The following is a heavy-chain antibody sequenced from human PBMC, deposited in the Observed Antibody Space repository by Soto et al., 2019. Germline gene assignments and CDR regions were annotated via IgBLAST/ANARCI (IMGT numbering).Heavy chain of an antibody. V-gene: IGHV3-7*01. CDR2: IKEDGNEK. CDR1: GFTFSTYA. Sequence: GGSLRLSCAASGFTFSTYALSWVRQAPGKGLEWVANIKEDGNEKHYVDSVKGRFTISRDNAKNSLYLQMNSLRVEDTAVYYCARHYGSGTYLYYGMDVWGQGTTVTVSS. J-gene: IGHJ6*02. CDR3: ARHYGSGTYLYYGMDV. D-gene: IGHD3-10*01.